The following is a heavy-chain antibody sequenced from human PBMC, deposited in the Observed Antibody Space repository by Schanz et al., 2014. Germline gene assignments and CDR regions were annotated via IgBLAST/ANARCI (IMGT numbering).Heavy chain of an antibody. J-gene: IGHJ4*02. CDR2: ISGSGGST. V-gene: IGHV3-23*01. Sequence: EGQLLESGGGLIQPGGSLRLSCAASGFTFSKYWMSWVRQAPGKGLEWVSAISGSGGSTYYADSVKGRFTISRDNSKNTLYLQMNSLRAEDTAVYYCAKDPSHGDYDYYFDYWGQGTLVNVSS. CDR1: GFTFSKYW. D-gene: IGHD3-22*01. CDR3: AKDPSHGDYDYYFDY.